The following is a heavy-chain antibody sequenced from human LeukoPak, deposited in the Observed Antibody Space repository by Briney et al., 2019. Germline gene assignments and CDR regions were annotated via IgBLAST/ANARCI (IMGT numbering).Heavy chain of an antibody. Sequence: PGGSLRLSCVASGFTFTNYAMNWVRRAPEKGLEWVSSVTSGGDGTYHADSVKGRFTVSRDNSKNTLYLQMNSLRAEDTALYYCAKDRWDPKSWEPKYFDLWGRGTLVTVSS. J-gene: IGHJ2*01. V-gene: IGHV3-23*01. CDR2: VTSGGDGT. D-gene: IGHD1-14*01. CDR3: AKDRWDPKSWEPKYFDL. CDR1: GFTFTNYA.